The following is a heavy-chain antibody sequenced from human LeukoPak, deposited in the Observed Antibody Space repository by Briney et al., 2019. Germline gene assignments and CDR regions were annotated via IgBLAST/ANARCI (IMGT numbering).Heavy chain of an antibody. CDR1: GFTFEDYG. V-gene: IGHV3-66*04. D-gene: IGHD1-1*01. J-gene: IGHJ6*02. CDR3: ALQRPLKGV. Sequence: PGGSLRLSCAASGFTFEDYGMSWVRQAPGKGLEWVSVIYSGGITYYADSVKGRFTISRDNSKNTLYLQMNSLRAEDTAVYYCALQRPLKGVWGQGTTVTVSS. CDR2: IYSGGIT.